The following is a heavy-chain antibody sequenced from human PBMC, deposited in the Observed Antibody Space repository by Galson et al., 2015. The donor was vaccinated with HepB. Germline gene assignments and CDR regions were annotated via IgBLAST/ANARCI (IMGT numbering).Heavy chain of an antibody. J-gene: IGHJ4*02. CDR2: IYSGGNT. Sequence: SLRLSCAASGFTVSGTYMAWVRRAPGKGLEWVSVIYSGGNTYYAESVKGRFTISRDNSKNTLNLQMNSLRPDDTAVYYCARSIVGPLDYWGQGTLVTVSS. CDR1: GFTVSGTY. V-gene: IGHV3-66*02. D-gene: IGHD1-26*01. CDR3: ARSIVGPLDY.